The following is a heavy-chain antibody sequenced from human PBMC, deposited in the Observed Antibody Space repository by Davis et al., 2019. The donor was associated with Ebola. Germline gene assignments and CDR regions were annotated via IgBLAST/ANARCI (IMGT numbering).Heavy chain of an antibody. D-gene: IGHD4-17*01. J-gene: IGHJ4*02. CDR3: ARADGDYVHFDY. Sequence: SETLSLTCSVSGASIRSHYWSWIRQPPGKGLEWIGEIYYSGSTSYNPSLKSRLTISVDTSKTQFSLKVSSVTAADTAVYYCARADGDYVHFDYWGQGILVTVSS. CDR1: GASIRSHY. CDR2: IYYSGST. V-gene: IGHV4-59*11.